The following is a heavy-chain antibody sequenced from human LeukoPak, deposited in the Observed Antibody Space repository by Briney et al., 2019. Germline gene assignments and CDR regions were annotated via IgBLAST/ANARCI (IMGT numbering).Heavy chain of an antibody. CDR1: SGSINTSNYY. J-gene: IGHJ3*02. CDR2: IFYRGGT. V-gene: IGHV4-39*07. Sequence: PSETLSLTCTVSSGSINTSNYYWGWIRQPPGKGLEWIGNIFYRGGTYYSPSLKSRVTISVDTSKNQFSLKLSSVTAADTAVYYCAREGYYYDSSGYPGAFDIWGQGTMVTVSS. D-gene: IGHD3-22*01. CDR3: AREGYYYDSSGYPGAFDI.